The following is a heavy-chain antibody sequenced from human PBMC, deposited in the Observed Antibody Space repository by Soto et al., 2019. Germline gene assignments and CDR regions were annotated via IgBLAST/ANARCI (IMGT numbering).Heavy chain of an antibody. Sequence: HGCSKRLSCAACGLTDSSDDMSWVNTAPGKGLEWVSVIYSGGSTYYADSVKGRFTISRDNSKNTLYLQMNSLRAEDTAVYYCARGVRTAVTPFDYWGQGTLVTVSS. D-gene: IGHD4-17*01. CDR2: IYSGGST. CDR3: ARGVRTAVTPFDY. V-gene: IGHV3-66*01. J-gene: IGHJ4*02. CDR1: GLTDSSDD.